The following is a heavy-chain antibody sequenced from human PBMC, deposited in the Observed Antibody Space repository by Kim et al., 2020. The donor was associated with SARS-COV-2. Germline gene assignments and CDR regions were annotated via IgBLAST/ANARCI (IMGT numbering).Heavy chain of an antibody. D-gene: IGHD3-10*01. V-gene: IGHV1-3*01. J-gene: IGHJ4*02. CDR2: INAGNGNT. CDR1: GYTFTNYA. Sequence: ASVKVSCKASGYTFTNYAMDWVRQAPGQSLEWMGWINAGNGNTKYLQKFQGRVTITRDTAASTVYMELSSLRSEDTTVYYCARSPYGSESPLDSWGQGTLVTVSS. CDR3: ARSPYGSESPLDS.